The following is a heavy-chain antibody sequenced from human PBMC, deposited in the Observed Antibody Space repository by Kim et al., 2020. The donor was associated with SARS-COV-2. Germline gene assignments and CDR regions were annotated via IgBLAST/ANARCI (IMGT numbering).Heavy chain of an antibody. V-gene: IGHV3-48*02. J-gene: IGHJ4*02. D-gene: IGHD2-2*01. Sequence: ADSVKGRFTISRDNAKNSLYLQMNSLRDEDTAVYYCARDRGLVVPAAMPTWGQGTLVTVSS. CDR3: ARDRGLVVPAAMPT.